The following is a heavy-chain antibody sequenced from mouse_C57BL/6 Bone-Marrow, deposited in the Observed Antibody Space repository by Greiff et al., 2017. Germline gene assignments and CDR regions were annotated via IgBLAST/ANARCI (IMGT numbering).Heavy chain of an antibody. D-gene: IGHD2-4*01. CDR3: ARSYDYDDYTMDY. V-gene: IGHV1-64*01. J-gene: IGHJ4*01. CDR1: GYTFTSYW. CDR2: MHPNGGSP. Sequence: QVQLQQSGAELVKPGASVKLSCKASGYTFTSYWMQWVKQRPGQGLEWIGMMHPNGGSPDYNEKFKSEATLSVDKSSRTAYMELSSLTSEDSAVYYCARSYDYDDYTMDYWGQGTSVTVSS.